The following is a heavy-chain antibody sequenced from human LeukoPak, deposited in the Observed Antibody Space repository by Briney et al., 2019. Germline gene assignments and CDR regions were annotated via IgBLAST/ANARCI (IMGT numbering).Heavy chain of an antibody. CDR1: GGTFSSYT. CDR2: VIPILGIA. D-gene: IGHD6-19*01. J-gene: IGHJ4*02. V-gene: IGHV1-69*02. CDR3: ASATVAGSPLYFDY. Sequence: SVKVSCKASGGTFSSYTISWVRQAPGQGLECMGRVIPILGIANYAQKLQGRVTITADKSTSTAYMELSSLRSEDTAVYYCASATVAGSPLYFDYGGQGTLVTVSS.